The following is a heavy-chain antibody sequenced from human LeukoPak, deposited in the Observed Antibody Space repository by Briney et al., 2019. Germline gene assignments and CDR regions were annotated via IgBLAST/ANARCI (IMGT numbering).Heavy chain of an antibody. V-gene: IGHV4-34*01. D-gene: IGHD2-21*02. CDR2: INHSGST. CDR1: GGSFSGYY. J-gene: IGHJ4*02. CDR3: ARGGPPVVTGTYYFDY. Sequence: SETLSLTCAVYGGSFSGYYWSWIRQPPGKGLEWIGEINHSGSTNHNPSLKSRVTISVDTSKNQFSLKLSSVTAADTAVYYCARGGPPVVTGTYYFDYWGQGTLVTVSS.